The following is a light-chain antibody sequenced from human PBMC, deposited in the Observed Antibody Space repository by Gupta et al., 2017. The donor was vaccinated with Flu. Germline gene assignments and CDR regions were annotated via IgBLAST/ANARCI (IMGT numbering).Light chain of an antibody. J-gene: IGKJ5*01. V-gene: IGKV3-20*01. CDR3: QQYGSFTIT. Sequence: ELVLTQSPGTLSLSPGERATLSCRASQSVSSSYLAWYQQKPGQAPRLLIYGASSRATGIPDRFSGSGSGTDFTLTISRLEPEDVAVYYCQQYGSFTITFGQGTRLEIK. CDR2: GAS. CDR1: QSVSSSY.